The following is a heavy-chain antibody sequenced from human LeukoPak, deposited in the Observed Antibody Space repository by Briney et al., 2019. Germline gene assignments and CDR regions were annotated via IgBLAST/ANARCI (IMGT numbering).Heavy chain of an antibody. D-gene: IGHD4-23*01. CDR2: IKNKANSYTT. V-gene: IGHV3-72*01. J-gene: IGHJ4*02. CDR1: GFTFSNAW. Sequence: GGSLRLSCAASGFTFSNAWMSWVRQAPGKGLELVARIKNKANSYTTHYAESVRGRFTISRDDSKNSLYLQMNSLKTADTAVYYCVDLGSTVGYWGQGTLVTVSS. CDR3: VDLGSTVGY.